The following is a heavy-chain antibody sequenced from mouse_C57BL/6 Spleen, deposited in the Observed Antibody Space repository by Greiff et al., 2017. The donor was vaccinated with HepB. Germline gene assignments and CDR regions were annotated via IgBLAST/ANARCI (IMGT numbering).Heavy chain of an antibody. V-gene: IGHV5-4*01. CDR2: ISDGGSYT. CDR3: AREEEDY. J-gene: IGHJ4*01. Sequence: EVKLMESGGGLVKPGGSLKLSCAASGFTFSSYAMSWVRQTPEQRLEWVATISDGGSYTYYPDNVKGRCTISRDNAKNNLYLQMSHLKSEDTAMYYCAREEEDYWGQGTSVTVSS. CDR1: GFTFSSYA.